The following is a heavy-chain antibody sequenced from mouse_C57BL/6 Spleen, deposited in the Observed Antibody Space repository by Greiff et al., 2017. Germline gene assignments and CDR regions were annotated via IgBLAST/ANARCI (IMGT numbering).Heavy chain of an antibody. J-gene: IGHJ3*01. CDR3: AILTGTGFAY. Sequence: VQLKQSGAELVRPGTSVKVSCKASGYAFTNYLIEWVKQRPGQGLEWIGVINPGSGGTNYNEKFKGKATLTADKSSSTAYMQLSSLTSEDSAVYFCAILTGTGFAYWGQGTLVTVSA. V-gene: IGHV1-54*01. D-gene: IGHD4-1*01. CDR1: GYAFTNYL. CDR2: INPGSGGT.